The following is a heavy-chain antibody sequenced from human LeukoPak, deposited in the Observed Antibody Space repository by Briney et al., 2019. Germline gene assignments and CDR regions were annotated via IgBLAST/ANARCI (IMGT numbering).Heavy chain of an antibody. D-gene: IGHD2/OR15-2a*01. Sequence: PSETLSLTCTVSGASINKDYWAWIRQPAGKGLEWIGRIHPSGITHQNPSLRGRVTMSIDASKNQFSLNLSSVTAADTAVYYCVRDEYRDVWGKGTTVTVSS. J-gene: IGHJ6*04. V-gene: IGHV4-4*07. CDR2: IHPSGIT. CDR1: GASINKDY. CDR3: VRDEYRDV.